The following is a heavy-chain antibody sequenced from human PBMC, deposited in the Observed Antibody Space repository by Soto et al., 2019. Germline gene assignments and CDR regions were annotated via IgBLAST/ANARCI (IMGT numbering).Heavy chain of an antibody. D-gene: IGHD2-2*01. CDR1: GFTFGSYG. V-gene: IGHV3-30*18. CDR3: AKDPRSQLLPTYYFDY. CDR2: ISYDGSNK. Sequence: QVQLVESGGGVVQPGRSLRLSCAASGFTFGSYGMHWVRQAPGKGLEWVAVISYDGSNKYYADSVKGRFTISRDNSKNTLYLQMNSLRAEDTAVYYCAKDPRSQLLPTYYFDYWGQGTLVTVSS. J-gene: IGHJ4*02.